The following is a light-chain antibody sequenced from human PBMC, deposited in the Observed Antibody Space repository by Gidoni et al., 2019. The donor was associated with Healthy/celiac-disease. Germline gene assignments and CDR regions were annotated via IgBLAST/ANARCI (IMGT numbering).Light chain of an antibody. J-gene: IGKJ1*01. Sequence: EIVLTQSPGPLSLSPGERATLSCRASQSVSSSYLAWYQQKPGQAPRLRIYGAPSRATGIPDRFSGSGSGTDSTLTISRLEPEDFAVYYCQQYGRTFGQGTKVEIK. CDR1: QSVSSSY. V-gene: IGKV3-20*01. CDR3: QQYGRT. CDR2: GAP.